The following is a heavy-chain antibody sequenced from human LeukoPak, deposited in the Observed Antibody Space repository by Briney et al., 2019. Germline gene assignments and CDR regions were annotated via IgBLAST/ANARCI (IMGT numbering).Heavy chain of an antibody. J-gene: IGHJ4*02. Sequence: ASVKVSCTASGYTFTGYYMHWVRQAPGQGLEWMGWINPNSGGTNYAQKFQGRVTMTRDTSISTAYMELSRLRSDDTAVYYCARFRYYGSGSYSELYYFDYWGQGTLVTVSS. D-gene: IGHD3-10*01. CDR2: INPNSGGT. V-gene: IGHV1-2*02. CDR3: ARFRYYGSGSYSELYYFDY. CDR1: GYTFTGYY.